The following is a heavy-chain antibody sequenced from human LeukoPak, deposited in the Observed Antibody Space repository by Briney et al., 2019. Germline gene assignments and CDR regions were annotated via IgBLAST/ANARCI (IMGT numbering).Heavy chain of an antibody. CDR1: GFTFSSYA. J-gene: IGHJ4*02. CDR3: AKDPIEYSSSWYFDY. D-gene: IGHD6-6*01. V-gene: IGHV3-23*01. CDR2: ISGSGGST. Sequence: GGSLRLSCAASGFTFSSYAMSWVRQAPGKGLEWVSAISGSGGSTYYADSVKGRFTISRDNSKNTLYLQMNSLRAEDTAVYYCAKDPIEYSSSWYFDYWGQGTLVTVSS.